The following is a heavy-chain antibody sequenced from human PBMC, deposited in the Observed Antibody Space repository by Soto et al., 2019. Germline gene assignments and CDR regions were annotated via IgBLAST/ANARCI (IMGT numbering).Heavy chain of an antibody. D-gene: IGHD3-3*01. CDR2: IYYSGST. CDR1: GGSISSSGYY. V-gene: IGHV4-30-4*08. CDR3: ARDPYYDFWSGLDI. Sequence: SETLSLTCTVSGGSISSSGYYWSWIRQPPGKGLEWIGYIYYSGSTYYNPSLKSRVSISVDTSKNQFSLKLSSVTAADTAVYYCARDPYYDFWSGLDIWGQGTMVTVSS. J-gene: IGHJ3*02.